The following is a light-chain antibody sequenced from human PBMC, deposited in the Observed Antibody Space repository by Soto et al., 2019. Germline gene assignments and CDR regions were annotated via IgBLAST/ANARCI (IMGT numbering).Light chain of an antibody. CDR1: QSISSW. CDR2: DAS. CDR3: QQYNSYSGYT. J-gene: IGKJ2*01. V-gene: IGKV1-5*01. Sequence: DIQMTQSPSTLSASVGDRVTITCRASQSISSWLAWYQQKPGKAPKLLIYDASSLESGVPSRFSGSGSGTEFTLTISSLQPDDVATYYCQQYNSYSGYTFGQGTKVEIK.